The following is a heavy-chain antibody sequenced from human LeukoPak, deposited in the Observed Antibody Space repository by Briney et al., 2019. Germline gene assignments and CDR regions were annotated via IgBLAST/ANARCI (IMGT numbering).Heavy chain of an antibody. CDR2: IYWNGDK. CDR1: GFSLSTRGVG. D-gene: IGHD4-23*01. V-gene: IGHV2-5*01. CDR3: AHELRWRNFDY. Sequence: SGPTLVNPTQTLTLTCTFSGFSLSTRGVGVGWIRQPPGKALEWLAPIYWNGDKRYSPSLKSRLTITKDTSKNQVVLTMTNMDPVDTATYYCAHELRWRNFDYWGQGTLITVSS. J-gene: IGHJ4*02.